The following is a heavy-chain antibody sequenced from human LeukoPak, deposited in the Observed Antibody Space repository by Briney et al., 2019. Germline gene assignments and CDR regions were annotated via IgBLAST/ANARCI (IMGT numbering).Heavy chain of an antibody. CDR3: ARDQDPGVGGDLQYYYYYMDV. CDR1: GFTFSSYA. CDR2: ISSSTSTI. D-gene: IGHD2-21*01. Sequence: GGSLRLSYAASGFTFSSYAMHWVRQAPGKGLEWVSYISSSTSTIYYADSVKGRFTISRDNAKNSLYLQMNSLRAEDTAVYYCARDQDPGVGGDLQYYYYYMDVWGKGTTVTVSS. V-gene: IGHV3-48*04. J-gene: IGHJ6*03.